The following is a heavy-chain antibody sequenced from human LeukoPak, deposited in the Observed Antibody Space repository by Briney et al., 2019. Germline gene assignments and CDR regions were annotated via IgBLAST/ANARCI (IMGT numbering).Heavy chain of an antibody. CDR2: ISGSGGST. D-gene: IGHD4-17*01. V-gene: IGHV3-23*01. CDR3: ARDDYGDRPIDY. CDR1: GFTFSSYA. Sequence: GSLRLSCAASGFTFSSYAMSWVRQAPGKGLEWVSAISGSGGSTYYADSVKGRFTISRDNSKNTLYLQMNSLRAEDAAVYYCARDDYGDRPIDYWGQGTLVTVSS. J-gene: IGHJ4*02.